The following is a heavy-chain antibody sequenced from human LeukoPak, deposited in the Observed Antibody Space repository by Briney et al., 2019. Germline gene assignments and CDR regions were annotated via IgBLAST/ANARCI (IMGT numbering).Heavy chain of an antibody. D-gene: IGHD3-3*01. CDR2: IYYSGST. CDR1: GGSISSSTYY. V-gene: IGHV4-39*07. J-gene: IGHJ4*02. CDR3: ARSTGYFWSGYSPFDY. Sequence: PSETLSLTCTVSGGSISSSTYYWGWIRQPPGKGLELIGSIYYSGSTYYNPSLKSRVTISVDTSKNQFSLKLSSVTAADTAVYYCARSTGYFWSGYSPFDYWGQGTLVTVSS.